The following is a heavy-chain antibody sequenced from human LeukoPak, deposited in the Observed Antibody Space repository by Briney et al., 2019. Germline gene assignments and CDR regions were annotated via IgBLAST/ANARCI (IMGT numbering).Heavy chain of an antibody. J-gene: IGHJ4*02. V-gene: IGHV3-66*01. CDR1: GITVNTNY. CDR2: IYSGGAT. CDR3: ARAQSGSYYYDY. Sequence: GGSLRLSCAASGITVNTNYMSWVRQAPGKGLEWVSIIYSGGATFYADSVKGRFTISRESSKNTLWLQMNSLRVEDTAVYYCARAQSGSYYYDYWGQGTLVTVSS. D-gene: IGHD1-26*01.